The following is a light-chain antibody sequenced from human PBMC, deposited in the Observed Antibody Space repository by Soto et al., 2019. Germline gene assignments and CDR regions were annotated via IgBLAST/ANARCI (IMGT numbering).Light chain of an antibody. CDR2: GAS. CDR3: QHYGSSLRT. V-gene: IGKV3-20*01. J-gene: IGKJ1*01. CDR1: QSVSSSY. Sequence: EIALTQSPGTLSLSPGERATLSCRASQSVSSSYLAWYQQKPGQAPRLLIYGASSRATGIPDRFSGSGSGTDFTLTISGLEPEDFAVYYCQHYGSSLRTFGQGTKVEIK.